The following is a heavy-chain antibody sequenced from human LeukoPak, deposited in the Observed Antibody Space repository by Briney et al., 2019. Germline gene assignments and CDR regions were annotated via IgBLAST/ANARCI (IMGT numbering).Heavy chain of an antibody. J-gene: IGHJ6*02. Sequence: SETLSLTCTVSGGSIRSNYWSWIRQPPGKGLEWIGYIYHSGSTNYNPSLKSRVTISVDTSKNQFSLKLSSVTAADTAVYYCARADCSSTSCYDPYYYGMDVWGQGTTVTVSS. D-gene: IGHD2-2*01. CDR2: IYHSGST. CDR3: ARADCSSTSCYDPYYYGMDV. V-gene: IGHV4-59*01. CDR1: GGSIRSNY.